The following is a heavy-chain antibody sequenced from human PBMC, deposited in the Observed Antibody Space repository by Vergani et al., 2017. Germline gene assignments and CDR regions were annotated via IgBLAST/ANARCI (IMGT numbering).Heavy chain of an antibody. Sequence: QVQLQESGPGLVKPSQTLSLTCTVSGGSISSGDYYWSWIRQPPGKGLEWIGYIYYIGGAYYNPSLKSRVTISVDTSKNQSSLKLSSVTAADTAVYYCARQGRMGSGVDYWGRGTLVTVSS. CDR1: GGSISSGDYY. CDR3: ARQGRMGSGVDY. V-gene: IGHV4-30-4*08. J-gene: IGHJ4*02. D-gene: IGHD3-10*01. CDR2: IYYIGGA.